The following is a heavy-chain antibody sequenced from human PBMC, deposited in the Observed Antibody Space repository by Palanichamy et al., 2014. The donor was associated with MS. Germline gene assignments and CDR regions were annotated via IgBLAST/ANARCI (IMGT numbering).Heavy chain of an antibody. J-gene: IGHJ5*02. CDR3: ARDPDECSGGRCYSFFDT. V-gene: IGHV3-74*01. CDR1: GFTFSSYW. CDR2: IKSDGSST. D-gene: IGHD2-15*01. Sequence: VQPGGSLRLSCAASGFTFSSYWMHWVRRAPGKGLVWVSRIKSDGSSTTYADSVKGRFTISRDNAKNTLYLQMNSLRAEDTAVYYCARDPDECSGGRCYSFFDTWGQGTLVTVSS.